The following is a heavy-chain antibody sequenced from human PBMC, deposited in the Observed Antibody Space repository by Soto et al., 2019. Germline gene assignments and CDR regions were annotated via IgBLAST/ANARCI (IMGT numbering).Heavy chain of an antibody. CDR2: IYQSGST. J-gene: IGHJ6*02. V-gene: IGHV4-30-2*01. Sequence: SETLSLTCAVSGGSISSGGYSWSWIRQPPGKGLEWIGYIYQSGSTYYNPSLKSRVTISVDRSRNQFSLKLSSVTAADTAVYFCATQSYSNYGAYYYYAMDVWGQGTQVTVSS. D-gene: IGHD4-4*01. CDR3: ATQSYSNYGAYYYYAMDV. CDR1: GGSISSGGYS.